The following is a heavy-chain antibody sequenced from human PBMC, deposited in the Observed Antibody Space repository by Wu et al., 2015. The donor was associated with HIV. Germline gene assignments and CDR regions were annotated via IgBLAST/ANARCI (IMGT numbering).Heavy chain of an antibody. CDR3: ARGSVAAAITSYYYGMDV. V-gene: IGHV1-8*01. Sequence: QVQLVQSGAEVKKPGASVKVSCKASGYTFTTSDIHWVRQASGQGLEWMGWINPNSGKGYYAQRFQGRVTMSRNISTTTAHMELSSLTSEDTAVYYCARGSVAAAITSYYYGMDVWGQGTTVTVSS. D-gene: IGHD3-10*01. J-gene: IGHJ6*02. CDR2: INPNSGKG. CDR1: GYTFTTSD.